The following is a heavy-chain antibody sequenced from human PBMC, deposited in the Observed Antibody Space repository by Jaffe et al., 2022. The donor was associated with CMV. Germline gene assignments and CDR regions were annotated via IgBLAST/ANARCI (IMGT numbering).Heavy chain of an antibody. J-gene: IGHJ4*02. CDR1: GFTFSTYW. V-gene: IGHV3-74*01. CDR3: ARGYCVGVSCYSVDFDY. Sequence: EVQLVESGGGLVQPGGSLRLSCAASGFTFSTYWMHWVRQVPGKGLVWVSRIKSDGSSTSYADSVKGRFTISRDNAKNTLYLQMNSLRAEDTAVYYCARGYCVGVSCYSVDFDYWGQGTLVTVSS. CDR2: IKSDGSST. D-gene: IGHD2-15*01.